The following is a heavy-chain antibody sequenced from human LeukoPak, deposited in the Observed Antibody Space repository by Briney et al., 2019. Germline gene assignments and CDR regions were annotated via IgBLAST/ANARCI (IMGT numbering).Heavy chain of an antibody. CDR3: ARGGVFAQIVGATSNYFDY. CDR1: GYTFTSYD. Sequence: AASVKVSCKASGYTFTSYDINWVRQATGQGLEWMGWMNPNSGNTGYAQKFQGRVTITRNTSISTAYMELSSLRSEDTAVYYCARGGVFAQIVGATSNYFDYWGQGTLVTVSS. J-gene: IGHJ4*02. V-gene: IGHV1-8*03. D-gene: IGHD1-26*01. CDR2: MNPNSGNT.